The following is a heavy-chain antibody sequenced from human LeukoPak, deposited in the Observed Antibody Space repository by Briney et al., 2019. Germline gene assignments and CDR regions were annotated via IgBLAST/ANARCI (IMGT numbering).Heavy chain of an antibody. CDR2: INPNSGGT. J-gene: IGHJ4*02. CDR1: GYTFTVYY. Sequence: ASVTVSCKASGYTFTVYYIHWVRQAPGQGLEWMGWINPNSGGTNYAQKFQGRVTMTRDTSISTAYMELSRLRSDDTAVYYCATGRYFDWLTQDYWGQGTLVTVSS. D-gene: IGHD3-9*01. V-gene: IGHV1-2*02. CDR3: ATGRYFDWLTQDY.